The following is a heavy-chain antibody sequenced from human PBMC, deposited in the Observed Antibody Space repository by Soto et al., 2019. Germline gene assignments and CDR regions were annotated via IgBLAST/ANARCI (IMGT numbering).Heavy chain of an antibody. D-gene: IGHD6-19*01. J-gene: IGHJ4*02. CDR3: VRGEGGWETH. CDR1: GFTFSSYW. V-gene: IGHV3-74*01. Sequence: EVQLMESGGGLVQPGGSLRLSCAASGFTFSSYWMHWVRQAPGKGLVWVSRINSGGSSTTYADSVKGRFTISRDTAKNTLYLQMNSLRAEDTAVYYCVRGEGGWETHWGQGTLVTFSS. CDR2: INSGGSST.